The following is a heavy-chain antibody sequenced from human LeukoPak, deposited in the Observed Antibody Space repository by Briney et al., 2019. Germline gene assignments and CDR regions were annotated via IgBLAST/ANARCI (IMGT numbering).Heavy chain of an antibody. Sequence: GGSLRLSCAASDFIISDNYMTWVRQAPGKGLEWVSIIYPSGTTYYADSVKGRFTISRDNSKTTLILQMNSLRAEDTAIYYCARAVAAGTIYFDFWGRGALVTVSS. CDR1: DFIISDNY. CDR2: IYPSGTT. V-gene: IGHV3-53*01. D-gene: IGHD6-13*01. CDR3: ARAVAAGTIYFDF. J-gene: IGHJ4*02.